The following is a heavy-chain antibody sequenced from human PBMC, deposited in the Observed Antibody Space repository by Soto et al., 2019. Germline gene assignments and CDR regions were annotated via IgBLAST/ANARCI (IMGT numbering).Heavy chain of an antibody. D-gene: IGHD2-15*01. J-gene: IGHJ4*02. CDR2: ISHGGST. CDR3: ASHLTMPATRGFDN. V-gene: IGHV4-4*02. Sequence: QVQLQESGPGLVKPSGTLSLTCAVSSGSITSSNWWSWVRLPPGKGLEWIGEISHGGSTNYNPSLKSRVNMSVEKSKNQFSLKLNSVTVADTAVYYCASHLTMPATRGFDNWGQGALVTVSS. CDR1: SGSITSSNW.